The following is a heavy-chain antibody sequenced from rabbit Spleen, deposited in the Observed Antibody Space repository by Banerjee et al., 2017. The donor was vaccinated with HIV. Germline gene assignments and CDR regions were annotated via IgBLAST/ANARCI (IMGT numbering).Heavy chain of an antibody. Sequence: QEQLKETGGGLVQPGGSLTLSCKTSGFDFSRYSMSWVRQAPGKGLEWIGAIYTGSSSNTYYANWAKGRFTISKTSSTTMTLRMTSLTAADRATYFCARDLAAAIGWNFYLWGQGTLVTVS. CDR2: IYTGSSSNT. D-gene: IGHD4-1*01. CDR3: ARDLAAAIGWNFYL. CDR1: GFDFSRYS. J-gene: IGHJ3*01. V-gene: IGHV1S45*01.